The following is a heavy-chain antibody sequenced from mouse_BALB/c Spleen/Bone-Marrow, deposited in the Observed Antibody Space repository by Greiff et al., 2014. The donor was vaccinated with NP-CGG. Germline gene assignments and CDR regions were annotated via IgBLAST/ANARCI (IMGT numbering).Heavy chain of an antibody. CDR3: ASYYYGHYFDY. D-gene: IGHD1-1*01. J-gene: IGHJ2*01. CDR1: GFNIKDTY. Sequence: EVQLVESGAELVKPGASVKLSCTASGFNIKDTYMHWVKQRPERGLEWIGRIDPANGNTKYDPKFQGKATITADTSSNTAYLQLSSLTSEDTAVYYCASYYYGHYFDYWGQGTTLTVSS. CDR2: IDPANGNT. V-gene: IGHV14-3*02.